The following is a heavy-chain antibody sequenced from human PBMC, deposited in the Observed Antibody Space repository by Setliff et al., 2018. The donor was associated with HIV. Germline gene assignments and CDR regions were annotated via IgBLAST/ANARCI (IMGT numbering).Heavy chain of an antibody. CDR3: ARKPMSGYYYMDV. D-gene: IGHD3-10*01. CDR2: ISYDGSRT. CDR1: GFTFSTFA. Sequence: GGSLRLSCVASGFTFSTFAMHWVRQAPGKGLEWVSVISYDGSRTYYADSVKGRFTISRDNSNNTLYLQMNSLRAEDTALYYCARKPMSGYYYMDVWGKGTTVTVSS. V-gene: IGHV3-30*07. J-gene: IGHJ6*03.